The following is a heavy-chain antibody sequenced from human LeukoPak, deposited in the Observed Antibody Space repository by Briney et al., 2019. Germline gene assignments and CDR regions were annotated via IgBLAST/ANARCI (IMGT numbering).Heavy chain of an antibody. CDR1: GYTFTSYY. CDR2: INPSGGST. J-gene: IGHJ6*03. CDR3: ARGKTGSYYSRSYYMDV. D-gene: IGHD3-10*01. Sequence: ASVKVSCKASGYTFTSYYMHWVRQAPGQGLEWMGIINPSGGSTSYAQKFQGRVTMTRDMSTSTVYMELSSLRSEDTAVYYCARGKTGSYYSRSYYMDVWGKGTTVTISS. V-gene: IGHV1-46*01.